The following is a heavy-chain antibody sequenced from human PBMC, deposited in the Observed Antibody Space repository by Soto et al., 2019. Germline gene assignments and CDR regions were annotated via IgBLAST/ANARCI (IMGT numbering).Heavy chain of an antibody. CDR2: IYWDDDK. Sequence: QITLKESGPTLVKPTQTLTLTCTFSGFSLSTSGVGVGWIRQTPGKALELLALIYWDDDKRYSTSLKSRLTITEDTAKNLVVLTMTHMYPVATDTYFGAPRLYDSSGYSFDDWGQATLLTVSA. D-gene: IGHD3-22*01. CDR1: GFSLSTSGVG. CDR3: APRLYDSSGYSFDD. V-gene: IGHV2-5*02. J-gene: IGHJ4*02.